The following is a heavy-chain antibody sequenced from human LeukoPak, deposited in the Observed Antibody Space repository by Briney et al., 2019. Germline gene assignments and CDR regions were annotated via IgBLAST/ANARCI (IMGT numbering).Heavy chain of an antibody. Sequence: SETLSLTCTVSGGSINSYSWSWIRQPPGKGLEWIGCINYSGSTNYNPSLESRVTISVDPSKNQFSLNVTSVTAADTAVYYCARGYSRTWAYFDYWGQGSLVTVSS. CDR2: INYSGST. V-gene: IGHV4-59*01. J-gene: IGHJ4*02. D-gene: IGHD6-13*01. CDR1: GGSINSYS. CDR3: ARGYSRTWAYFDY.